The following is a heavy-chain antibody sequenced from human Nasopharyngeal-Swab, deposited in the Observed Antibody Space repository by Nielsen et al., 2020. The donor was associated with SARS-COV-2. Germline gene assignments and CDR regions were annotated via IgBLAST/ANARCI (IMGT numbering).Heavy chain of an antibody. CDR1: GYTFTGYY. Sequence: ASVKVSCKASGYTFTGYYMHWVQQAPGQGLEWMGWINPNSGGTNYAQKFQGWVTMTRDTSISTAYMELSRLRSDDTAVYYCARGGYSSSWYEHWGQGTLVTVSS. V-gene: IGHV1-2*04. J-gene: IGHJ5*02. CDR3: ARGGYSSSWYEH. D-gene: IGHD6-13*01. CDR2: INPNSGGT.